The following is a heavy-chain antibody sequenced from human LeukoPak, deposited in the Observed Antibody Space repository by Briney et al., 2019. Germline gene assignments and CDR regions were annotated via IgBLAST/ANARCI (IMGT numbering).Heavy chain of an antibody. CDR1: GDSVSSGNYY. Sequence: SGTLSLTCTVSGDSVSSGNYYLTWIRQPPGKGLDWITYMSPSGTTKYNPSLKSRVTTSVDTSRTQFSLKLSSVTAADTAVYYCAMITAMDTRGPYWGQGTLVTVSS. D-gene: IGHD5-18*01. V-gene: IGHV4-61*01. J-gene: IGHJ4*02. CDR3: AMITAMDTRGPY. CDR2: MSPSGTT.